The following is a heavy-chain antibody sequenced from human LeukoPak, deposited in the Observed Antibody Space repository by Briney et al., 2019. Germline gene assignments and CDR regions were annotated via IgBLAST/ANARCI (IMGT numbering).Heavy chain of an antibody. D-gene: IGHD4-17*01. CDR2: IYYSGST. V-gene: IGHV4-59*01. Sequence: SETLSLTCTVSGGSISSYYWSWIRQPPGKGLEWIGYIYYSGSTNYNTSLKSRVTISVYTSKNQFSLKLSSVSAADTAVYYCAREDYGDYGNWFDPWGQGTLVTVSS. CDR3: AREDYGDYGNWFDP. CDR1: GGSISSYY. J-gene: IGHJ5*02.